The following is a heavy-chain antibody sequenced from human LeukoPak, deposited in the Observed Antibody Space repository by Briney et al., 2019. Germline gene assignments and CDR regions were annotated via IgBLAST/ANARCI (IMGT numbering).Heavy chain of an antibody. V-gene: IGHV3-21*06. CDR1: GFTFSSYS. J-gene: IGHJ4*02. CDR3: ASISSGWYWDY. Sequence: GGSLRLSCAASGFTFSSYSMNWVRQAPGKGLEWVLSISSSSSYIYYADSVKGRFTISRDNAKNSLYLQMNSLRAEDTAVYYCASISSGWYWDYWGQGTLVTVSS. CDR2: ISSSSSYI. D-gene: IGHD6-19*01.